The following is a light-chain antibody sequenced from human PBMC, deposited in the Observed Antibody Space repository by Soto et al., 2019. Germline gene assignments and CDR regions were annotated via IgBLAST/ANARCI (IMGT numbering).Light chain of an antibody. CDR3: RSFTSSVTYV. CDR2: DVS. J-gene: IGLJ1*01. Sequence: QSVLTQPASVSGSPGQSITISCTGTSSDVGGHNSVSWYRQDPGKAPKLMIYDVSNRPSGVSDRFSGSKSGNTASLTISGLQIEDEADYYRRSFTSSVTYVFGTGTKVTVL. CDR1: SSDVGGHNS. V-gene: IGLV2-14*01.